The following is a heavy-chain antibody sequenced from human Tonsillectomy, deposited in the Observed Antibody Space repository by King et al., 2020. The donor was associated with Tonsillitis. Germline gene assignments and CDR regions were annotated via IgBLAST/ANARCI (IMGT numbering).Heavy chain of an antibody. Sequence: VQLVESGGGLVKPGGSLRLSCAASGFTFSSYSMNWVRQAPGKGLEWVSSISSSSSYIYYADSVKGRFTISRDNAKNSRYLQMHSLRAEDTAVYYCARDDSKNYDILTGYYTNYYYGMDVWGQGTTVTVSS. CDR1: GFTFSSYS. CDR2: ISSSSSYI. V-gene: IGHV3-21*01. J-gene: IGHJ6*02. CDR3: ARDDSKNYDILTGYYTNYYYGMDV. D-gene: IGHD3-9*01.